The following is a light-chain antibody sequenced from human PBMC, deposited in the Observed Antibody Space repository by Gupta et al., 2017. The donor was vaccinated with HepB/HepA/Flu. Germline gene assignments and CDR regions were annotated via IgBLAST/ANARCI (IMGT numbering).Light chain of an antibody. CDR2: AAS. CDR3: QQSYMTPDT. CDR1: QRISKF. V-gene: IGKV1-39*01. J-gene: IGKJ4*01. Sequence: DIQMTQSPSSLSASVGERVIITCRASQRISKFLNWYQQKPGKAPRLLVYAASNLQSGVPSRFRGSGSGTDFSLTISSLQPEDFATYYCQQSYMTPDTFGGGTKVEIK.